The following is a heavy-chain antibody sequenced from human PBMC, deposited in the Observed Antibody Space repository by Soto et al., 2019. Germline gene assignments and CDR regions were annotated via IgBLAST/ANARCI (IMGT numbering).Heavy chain of an antibody. CDR2: IIPIFGTA. J-gene: IGHJ5*02. D-gene: IGHD3-3*01. V-gene: IGHV1-69*13. CDR3: ARDGGRITIFGVVPRRSWFDP. Sequence: ASVKVSCKASGGTFSSYAISWVRQAPGQGLEWMGGIIPIFGTANYAQKFQGRVTITADESTSTAYMELSSLRSEDTAVYYCARDGGRITIFGVVPRRSWFDPWGQGTLVTVSS. CDR1: GGTFSSYA.